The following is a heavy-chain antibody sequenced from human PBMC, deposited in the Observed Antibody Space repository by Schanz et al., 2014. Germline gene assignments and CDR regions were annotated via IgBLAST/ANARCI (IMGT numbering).Heavy chain of an antibody. Sequence: VQLVESGGGLVQPGGSLRLSCTASGFTFSIYAMHWVRQAPGKGLLWVSSISGTGGDDTYYADSVKGRFTISRDNSKNTVHLQMNSLRAEDTAVYYCARGGFGELSAFDIWGQGTMVTVSS. CDR3: ARGGFGELSAFDI. D-gene: IGHD3-10*01. J-gene: IGHJ3*02. CDR2: ISGTGGDDT. V-gene: IGHV3-64*04. CDR1: GFTFSIYA.